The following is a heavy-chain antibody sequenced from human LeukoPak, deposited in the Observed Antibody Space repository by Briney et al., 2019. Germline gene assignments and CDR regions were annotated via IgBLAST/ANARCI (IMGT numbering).Heavy chain of an antibody. V-gene: IGHV4-34*01. J-gene: IGHJ4*02. CDR1: GGSFSGYY. CDR2: INHSGST. Sequence: PSETLSLTCAVYGGSFSGYYWGWIRQPPGKGLEWIGEINHSGSTNYNPSLKSRVTISVDTSKNQFSLKLSSVTAADTAVYYCARGAKLRYFDWPPDYWGQGTLVTVSS. CDR3: ARGAKLRYFDWPPDY. D-gene: IGHD3-9*01.